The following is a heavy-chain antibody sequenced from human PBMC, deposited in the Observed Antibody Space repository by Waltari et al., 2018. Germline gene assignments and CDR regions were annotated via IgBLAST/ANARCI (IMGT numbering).Heavy chain of an antibody. CDR1: GGPFSIRSYH. J-gene: IGHJ4*02. V-gene: IGHV4-39*07. CDR2: IYYSGST. Sequence: LQLQESGPGLVKPSEPLSLTCTVPGGPFSIRSYHRAWIRQPPGKGLEWIGGIYYSGSTKYNPSLKNRVTITVETSKNKFSLKLSSVTAADTAVYYCARVRQQLVPGTDYWGQGTLVTVSS. CDR3: ARVRQQLVPGTDY. D-gene: IGHD6-13*01.